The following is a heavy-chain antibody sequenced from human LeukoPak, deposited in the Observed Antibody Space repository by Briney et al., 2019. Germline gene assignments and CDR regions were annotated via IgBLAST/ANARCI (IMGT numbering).Heavy chain of an antibody. D-gene: IGHD4-17*01. Sequence: GGSLRLSCAASGFTFSSYVMNWVRQAPGKGLEWVSYISSSGSTIYYADSVKGRFTISRDNAKNSLYLQMNSLRAEDTAVYYCARVEAVTTAGGAVDYWGQGTLVTVSS. J-gene: IGHJ4*02. CDR2: ISSSGSTI. CDR1: GFTFSSYV. V-gene: IGHV3-48*03. CDR3: ARVEAVTTAGGAVDY.